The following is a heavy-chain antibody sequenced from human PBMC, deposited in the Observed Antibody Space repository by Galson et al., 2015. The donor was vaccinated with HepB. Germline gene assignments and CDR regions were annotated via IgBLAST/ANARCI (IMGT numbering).Heavy chain of an antibody. Sequence: SVKVSCKASGYTFTSYAMHWVRQAPGQRLEWMGWINAGNGNTKYSQKFQGRVTITRGTSASTAYMELSSLRSEDTAVYYCARDGPGIRAFDIWGQGTMVTVSS. J-gene: IGHJ3*02. CDR2: INAGNGNT. D-gene: IGHD1-14*01. V-gene: IGHV1-3*01. CDR1: GYTFTSYA. CDR3: ARDGPGIRAFDI.